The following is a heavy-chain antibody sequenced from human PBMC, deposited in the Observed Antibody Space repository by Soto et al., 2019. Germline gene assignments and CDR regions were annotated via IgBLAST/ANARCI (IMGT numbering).Heavy chain of an antibody. D-gene: IGHD3-16*01. CDR2: ISNSGRTI. J-gene: IGHJ5*02. V-gene: IGHV3-11*01. CDR3: ARLPYPWGWFDP. Sequence: QVQLVESGGGLVKPGGSLRLSCAASGFSFSDYYMSWIRQAPGKGLEWISYISNSGRTIYYADSLKGRFTISRDNAKNSLYLQMNSLRVGDTAIYYCARLPYPWGWFDPWGQGTLVTVSS. CDR1: GFSFSDYY.